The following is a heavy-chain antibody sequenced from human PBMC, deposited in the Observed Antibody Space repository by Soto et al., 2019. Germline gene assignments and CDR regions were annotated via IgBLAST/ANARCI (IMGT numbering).Heavy chain of an antibody. J-gene: IGHJ5*02. CDR3: ARDLRRGSSSVS. Sequence: PGGSLRLSCAASGFTFSSYAMHWVRRAPGKGLEWVAVISYDGSNKYYADSVKGRFTISRDNSKNTLYLQMNSLRAEDTAVYYCARDLRRGSSSVSWGQGTLVTVSS. D-gene: IGHD6-6*01. V-gene: IGHV3-30-3*01. CDR2: ISYDGSNK. CDR1: GFTFSSYA.